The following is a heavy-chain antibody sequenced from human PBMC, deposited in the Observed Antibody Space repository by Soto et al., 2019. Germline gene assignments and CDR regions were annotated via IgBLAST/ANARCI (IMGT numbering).Heavy chain of an antibody. J-gene: IGHJ5*02. CDR2: IGTAGDT. CDR1: TFTFSNYD. Sequence: GGSLRLSCAASTFTFSNYDMHWVRQATGKGLEWVSAIGTAGDTYYPGSVKGRFTVSREDAKNSLDLQMNSLRAGDTAVYYCARGIAAGRGDWLDPWGQGTLVTVSS. D-gene: IGHD6-13*01. V-gene: IGHV3-13*01. CDR3: ARGIAAGRGDWLDP.